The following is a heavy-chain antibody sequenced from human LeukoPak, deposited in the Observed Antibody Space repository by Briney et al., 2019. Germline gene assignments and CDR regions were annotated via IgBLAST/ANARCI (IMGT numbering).Heavy chain of an antibody. Sequence: GGSLRLSCAASGFTFSSYAMSWVRRAPGKGLEWVSAISGSGGATDSADSVKGRFTVSKDISKNTWYLQMKNLRAEDTAVYYCAKAVRELLFLDYFDYWGQGILVTVSS. CDR1: GFTFSSYA. CDR2: ISGSGGAT. V-gene: IGHV3-23*01. CDR3: AKAVRELLFLDYFDY. J-gene: IGHJ4*02. D-gene: IGHD1-26*01.